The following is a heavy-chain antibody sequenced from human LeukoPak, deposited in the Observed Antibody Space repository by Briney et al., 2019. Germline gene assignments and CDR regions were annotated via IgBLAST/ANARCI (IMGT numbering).Heavy chain of an antibody. CDR3: ARSYSSSWYPANAFDI. D-gene: IGHD6-13*01. CDR2: IWYDGSNK. CDR1: GFTFNNYG. Sequence: GRSLRLSCAASGFTFNNYGMSWVRQAPGKGLEWVAFIWYDGSNKYYADSVKGRFTISRDNSKNTLYLQMNSLRAEDTAVYYCARSYSSSWYPANAFDIWGQGTMVTVSS. V-gene: IGHV3-33*07. J-gene: IGHJ3*02.